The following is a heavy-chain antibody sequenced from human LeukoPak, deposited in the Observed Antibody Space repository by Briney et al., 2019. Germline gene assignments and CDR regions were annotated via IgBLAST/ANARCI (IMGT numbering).Heavy chain of an antibody. D-gene: IGHD3-16*02. V-gene: IGHV1-69*01. CDR3: SIDRSAVKGVVIY. CDR1: GGTFSSYA. J-gene: IGHJ4*02. CDR2: IIPIFGTA. Sequence: GSSVKVSCKASGGTFSSYAISWVRQAPGQGLEWMGGIIPIFGTANYAQKFQGRVTITADESTSTAYMERCSLRSEYKAVNHWSIDRSAVKGVVIYGGQGTLVAVSS.